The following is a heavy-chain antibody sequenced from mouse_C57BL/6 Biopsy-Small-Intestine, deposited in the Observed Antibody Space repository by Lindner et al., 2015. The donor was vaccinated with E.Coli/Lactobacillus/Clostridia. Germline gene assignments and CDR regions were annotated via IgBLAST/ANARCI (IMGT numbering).Heavy chain of an antibody. Sequence: VQLQESGPELVKPGASVKISCKASGYAFSSSWMNWVKQRPGKGLEWIGRIYPGDGDANYNGKFKDKATLTADKSSSTAYMQLSSLTSEDSAVYFCARSHSGFYAMDYWGQGTSVTVSS. CDR2: IYPGDGDA. D-gene: IGHD1-3*01. CDR3: ARSHSGFYAMDY. V-gene: IGHV1-82*01. CDR1: GYAFSSSW. J-gene: IGHJ4*01.